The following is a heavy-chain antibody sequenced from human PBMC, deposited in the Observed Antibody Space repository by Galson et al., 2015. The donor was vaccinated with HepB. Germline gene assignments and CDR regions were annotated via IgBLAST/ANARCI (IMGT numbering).Heavy chain of an antibody. CDR3: AGRSRPGEEVFDY. J-gene: IGHJ4*02. V-gene: IGHV1-3*01. D-gene: IGHD1-26*01. Sequence: SVKVSCKASEYNFTNYAMHWVRQAPGERLEWMGWMNPGNGKAKYSQKFEGRVTLTRDTSASTAYMDLTSLTSDDTAVYYCAGRSRPGEEVFDYWGQGTLVPVSS. CDR1: EYNFTNYA. CDR2: MNPGNGKA.